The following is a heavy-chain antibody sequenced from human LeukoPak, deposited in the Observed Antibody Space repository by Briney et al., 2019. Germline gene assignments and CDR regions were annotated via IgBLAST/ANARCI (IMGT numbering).Heavy chain of an antibody. J-gene: IGHJ4*02. CDR2: ITGSGATT. CDR3: AKWGDYDILAGYYVSDF. Sequence: PGPSLRLSCAVSGFIFRNSAVGWARHAPGRGLEWVSAITGSGATTYYADSVEGRFTISRDNSRNALYVEMNTLRAEDTAVYYCAKWGDYDILAGYYVSDFWGQGTLVTVSS. CDR1: GFIFRNSA. V-gene: IGHV3-23*01. D-gene: IGHD3-9*01.